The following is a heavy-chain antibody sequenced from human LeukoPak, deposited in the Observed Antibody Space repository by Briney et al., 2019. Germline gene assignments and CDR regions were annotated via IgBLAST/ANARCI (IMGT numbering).Heavy chain of an antibody. D-gene: IGHD1-26*01. V-gene: IGHV3-21*03. Sequence: PGGSLRLSCAASGFTFSSYSLNWVRQAPGKGLEWVSSISSSSSYIYYADSVKGRFTISRDNAKNSLYLQMNSLKTEDTAVYYCIRGGADQVYDIWGQGTMVTVSS. J-gene: IGHJ3*02. CDR2: ISSSSSYI. CDR1: GFTFSSYS. CDR3: IRGGADQVYDI.